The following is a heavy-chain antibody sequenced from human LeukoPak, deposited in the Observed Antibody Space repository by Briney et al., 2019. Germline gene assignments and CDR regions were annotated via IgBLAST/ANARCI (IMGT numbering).Heavy chain of an antibody. CDR2: ISSSSSYI. Sequence: GGSLRLSCAASVFTFSSYRMYGVRRAPGKGLEWVSSISSSSSYIYYADSVKGRFTISRDNAKNSLYLQMNSLRAEDTAVYYCAREGSGVAGHFDYWGQGTLVTVSS. CDR3: AREGSGVAGHFDY. J-gene: IGHJ4*02. D-gene: IGHD6-19*01. CDR1: VFTFSSYR. V-gene: IGHV3-21*01.